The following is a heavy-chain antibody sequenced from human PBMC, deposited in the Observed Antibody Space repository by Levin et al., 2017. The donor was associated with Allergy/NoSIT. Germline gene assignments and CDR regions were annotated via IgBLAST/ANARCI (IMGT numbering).Heavy chain of an antibody. CDR2: INHSGST. J-gene: IGHJ5*02. V-gene: IGHV4-34*01. D-gene: IGHD2-2*01. Sequence: SQTLSLPCAVYGGSFSGYYWSWIRQPPGKGLEWIGEINHSGSTNYNPSLKSRVTISVDTSKNQFSLKLSSVTAADTAVYYCARGRRYCSSTSCSEKTVDWFDPWGQGTLVTVSS. CDR3: ARGRRYCSSTSCSEKTVDWFDP. CDR1: GGSFSGYY.